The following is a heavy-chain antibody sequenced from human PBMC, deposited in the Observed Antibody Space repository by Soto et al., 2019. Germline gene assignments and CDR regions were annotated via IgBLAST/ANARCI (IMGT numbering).Heavy chain of an antibody. V-gene: IGHV1-69*04. CDR1: GGTFSSYT. CDR2: IIPILGIA. J-gene: IGHJ5*02. D-gene: IGHD2-15*01. CDR3: ARDGYCSGGSCLRFDP. Sequence: ASVKVSCKASGGTFSSYTISWVRQAPGQGLEWMGRIIPILGIANYAQKFQGRVTITADKSTSTAYMELSSLRSEDTAVYYCARDGYCSGGSCLRFDPWGQGTLVTVSS.